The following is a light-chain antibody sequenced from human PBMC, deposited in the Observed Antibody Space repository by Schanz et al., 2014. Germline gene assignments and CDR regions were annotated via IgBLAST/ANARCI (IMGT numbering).Light chain of an antibody. CDR2: YAS. Sequence: EMVMTQSPATLSVSPGERATLSCRASQNIFSNLAWYQQKSGQAPRLLIHYASARATGTPDRFSGSGSGTDFILTISSLQPEDFATYYCQQYDSYPRTFGQGTKVEIK. V-gene: IGKV3D-15*01. CDR3: QQYDSYPRT. J-gene: IGKJ1*01. CDR1: QNIFSN.